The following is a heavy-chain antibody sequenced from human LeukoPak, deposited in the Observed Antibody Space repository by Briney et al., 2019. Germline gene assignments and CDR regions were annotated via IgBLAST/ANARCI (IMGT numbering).Heavy chain of an antibody. Sequence: GGSLRLSCEASGFTFSGYTINWVRQAPGKGLEWLSYISGGSSAIYYTDSVKGRFTISRENAKNSLYLQMNSPRAEDTAVYYCARGPGLTSHIVVVPAAIPLNYYYYMDVWGKGTTVTVSS. D-gene: IGHD2-2*02. J-gene: IGHJ6*03. CDR1: GFTFSGYT. V-gene: IGHV3-48*04. CDR3: ARGPGLTSHIVVVPAAIPLNYYYYMDV. CDR2: ISGGSSAI.